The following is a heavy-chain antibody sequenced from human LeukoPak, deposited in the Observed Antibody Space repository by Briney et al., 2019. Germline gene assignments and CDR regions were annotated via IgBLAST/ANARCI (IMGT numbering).Heavy chain of an antibody. CDR1: GFTFSSYS. D-gene: IGHD3-3*01. V-gene: IGHV3-48*01. J-gene: IGHJ4*02. CDR2: ISSSSSTI. Sequence: PGGSLRLSCAASGFTFSSYSMNWVRQAPGKGLEWVSYISSSSSTIYYADSVKGRFTISRDNAKNSLYLQMNSLRAEDTAVYYCARDRYYDFWSGYYRGHYFDYWGQGTLVTVSS. CDR3: ARDRYYDFWSGYYRGHYFDY.